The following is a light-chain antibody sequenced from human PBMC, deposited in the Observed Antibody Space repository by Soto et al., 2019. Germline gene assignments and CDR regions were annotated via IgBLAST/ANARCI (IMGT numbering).Light chain of an antibody. J-gene: IGKJ4*01. Sequence: EIQMTQSPSALSASVGDRVTLTCRASQTIATYLTWFQQKPGKAPKLLIYAASRLHGGVPSRFSGSGSGTEFTLTISSLQPEDFASYYCQQSYNSPLTFGGGTKV. CDR2: AAS. V-gene: IGKV1-39*01. CDR1: QTIATY. CDR3: QQSYNSPLT.